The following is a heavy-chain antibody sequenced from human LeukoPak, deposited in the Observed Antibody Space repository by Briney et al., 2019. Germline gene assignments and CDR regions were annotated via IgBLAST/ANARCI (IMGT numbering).Heavy chain of an antibody. Sequence: GGSLRLSCAASGFTFSSYAMHWVRQAPGKGLEWVAVISYDGSNKYYVDSVKGRFTISRDNSKNTLYLQMNSLRAEDTAVYYCARDQVVKNYFDYWGQGTLVTVSS. CDR1: GFTFSSYA. D-gene: IGHD4-23*01. J-gene: IGHJ4*02. CDR2: ISYDGSNK. V-gene: IGHV3-30-3*01. CDR3: ARDQVVKNYFDY.